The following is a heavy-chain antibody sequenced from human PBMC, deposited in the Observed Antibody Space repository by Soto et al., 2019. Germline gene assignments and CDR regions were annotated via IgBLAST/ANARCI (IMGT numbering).Heavy chain of an antibody. CDR1: GYTFTSYG. Sequence: QVPLVQTGAEVKKPGASVKVSCKASGYTFTSYGITWVRQAPGQGLEWMGWMSAYNGNTNYAQKLQGRVTMPTDTSTSTAYMELRSLRSDDTAVYYCARGAVAGGVGATRVVYWGQGTLVTVCS. CDR2: MSAYNGNT. J-gene: IGHJ4*02. CDR3: ARGAVAGGVGATRVVY. D-gene: IGHD1-26*01. V-gene: IGHV1-18*01.